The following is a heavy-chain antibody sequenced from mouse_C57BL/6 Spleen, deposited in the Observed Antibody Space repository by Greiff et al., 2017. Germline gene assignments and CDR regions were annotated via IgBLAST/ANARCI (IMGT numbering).Heavy chain of an antibody. Sequence: QVQLQQSGAELVRPGTSVKLSCKASGYTFTSYWMHWVTQRPGQGLEWIGVIAPSDSYTNYNQKFQGQATLTVDTSSSTAYMQLSSLTSEDSAVYYCARAYYSNYEDAMDYWGQGTSVTVAS. CDR3: ARAYYSNYEDAMDY. V-gene: IGHV1-59*01. D-gene: IGHD2-5*01. CDR2: IAPSDSYT. CDR1: GYTFTSYW. J-gene: IGHJ4*01.